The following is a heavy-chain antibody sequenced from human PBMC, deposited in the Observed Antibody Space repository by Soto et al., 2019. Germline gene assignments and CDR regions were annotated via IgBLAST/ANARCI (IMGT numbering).Heavy chain of an antibody. CDR1: GFTFSSYE. CDR2: ISSSGGTI. D-gene: IGHD6-6*01. J-gene: IGHJ3*02. CDR3: ARDRAARLFYAFDI. V-gene: IGHV3-48*03. Sequence: PGGSLRLSCAASGFTFSSYEMNWVRQAPGKGLEWVSYISSSGGTIYYADSVKGRFTISRDNAKNSLYLQMNSLRAEDTAVYYCARDRAARLFYAFDIWGQGTMVTVSS.